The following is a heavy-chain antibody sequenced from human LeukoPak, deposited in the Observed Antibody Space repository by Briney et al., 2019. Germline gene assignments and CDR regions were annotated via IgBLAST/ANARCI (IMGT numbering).Heavy chain of an antibody. V-gene: IGHV3-43D*03. CDR3: AKDGEYYDSSGYLDY. CDR1: GFTFSSYG. J-gene: IGHJ4*02. D-gene: IGHD3-22*01. Sequence: GGSLRLSCAASGFTFSSYGMHWVRQAPGKGLEWVSLISWDGGSTYYADSVKGRFTISRDNSKNSLYLQMNSLRAEDTALYYCAKDGEYYDSSGYLDYWGQGTLVTVSS. CDR2: ISWDGGST.